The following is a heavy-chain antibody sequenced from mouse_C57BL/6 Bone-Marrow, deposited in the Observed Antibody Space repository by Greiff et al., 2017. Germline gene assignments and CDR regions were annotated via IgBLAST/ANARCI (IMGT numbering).Heavy chain of an antibody. Sequence: QVQLQQPGTELVKPGASVKLSCQASGYTFTRYWMHWVKQRPGQGLEWIGNINPSNGGTNYNEKFKSKATLTVDKSSSTAYLQLSSLISEDSAVYYCARWGGDYGKSFYWYFGGWGTGVTVS. D-gene: IGHD1-1*01. CDR2: INPSNGGT. J-gene: IGHJ1*03. CDR3: ARWGGDYGKSFYWYFGG. V-gene: IGHV1-53*01. CDR1: GYTFTRYW.